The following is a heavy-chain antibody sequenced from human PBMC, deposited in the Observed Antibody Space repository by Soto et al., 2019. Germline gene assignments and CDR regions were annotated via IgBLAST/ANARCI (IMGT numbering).Heavy chain of an antibody. Sequence: QVPLVESEGGLVQPGGSLRLSCAASGFTFSDYYMSWIRQAPGKGLEWVSYISSSSSYTNYADSVKGRFTISRDNAKNSLYLQMNSLRAEDTAVYYCASPVLWFGDDGWGQGTLVTVSS. CDR2: ISSSSSYT. J-gene: IGHJ4*02. D-gene: IGHD3-10*01. V-gene: IGHV3-11*05. CDR3: ASPVLWFGDDG. CDR1: GFTFSDYY.